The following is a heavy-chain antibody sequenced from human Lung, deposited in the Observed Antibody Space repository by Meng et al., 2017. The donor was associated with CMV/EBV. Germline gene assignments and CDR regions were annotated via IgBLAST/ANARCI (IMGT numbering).Heavy chain of an antibody. V-gene: IGHV3-53*01. CDR3: ARAMVATYDGMDV. CDR1: GFTVSSNY. J-gene: IGHJ6*02. CDR2: IYSGGST. D-gene: IGHD5-12*01. Sequence: GESLKISCAASGFTVSSNYMSWVRQAPGKGLEWVSVIYSGGSTYYADSVKGRFTISRDNSKNTLYLQMNSLRAEDTAVYYCARAMVATYDGMDVWAQETAVTVSS.